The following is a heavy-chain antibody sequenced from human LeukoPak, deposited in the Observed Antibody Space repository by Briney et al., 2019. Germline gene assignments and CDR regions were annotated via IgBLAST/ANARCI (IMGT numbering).Heavy chain of an antibody. V-gene: IGHV1-69*04. Sequence: SVKVSCKASGGTFSSYAISWVRQAPGQGLEWMGRIIPILGIANYAQKFQGRVTITADKSTSTAYMELSSLRSEDTAVYYCASVEGDGDYYYYYGMDVWGQGTTVTVSS. J-gene: IGHJ6*02. CDR2: IIPILGIA. CDR1: GGTFSSYA. CDR3: ASVEGDGDYYYYYGMDV. D-gene: IGHD4-17*01.